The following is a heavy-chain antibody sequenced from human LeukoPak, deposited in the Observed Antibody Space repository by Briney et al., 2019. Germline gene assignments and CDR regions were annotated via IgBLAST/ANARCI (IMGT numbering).Heavy chain of an antibody. CDR1: GFTFSSYA. CDR2: ISYDGSNK. Sequence: PGGSLRLSCAASGFTFSSYAMHWVRQAPGKGLEWVAVISYDGSNKYYADSVKGRFTISRDNSKNTLYLQMNSLRAEDTAVYYCARANMAAGTGDYYYYMDVWGKGTTVTVSS. V-gene: IGHV3-30*04. CDR3: ARANMAAGTGDYYYYMDV. J-gene: IGHJ6*03. D-gene: IGHD6-13*01.